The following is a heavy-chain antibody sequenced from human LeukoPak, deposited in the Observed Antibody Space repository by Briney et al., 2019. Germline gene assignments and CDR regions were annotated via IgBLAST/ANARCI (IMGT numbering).Heavy chain of an antibody. CDR2: ISAYNGNT. CDR1: GYTFTSYG. V-gene: IGHV1-18*01. CDR3: ARDGSMVRGVINYYYYYYMDV. Sequence: ASVKVSCKASGYTFTSYGISWVRQAPGQGLEWMGWISAYNGNTNYAQKLQGRVTMTTDTSTSTAYMELRSLRSDDTAVYYCARDGSMVRGVINYYYYYYMDVWGKGTTVTVSS. J-gene: IGHJ6*03. D-gene: IGHD3-10*01.